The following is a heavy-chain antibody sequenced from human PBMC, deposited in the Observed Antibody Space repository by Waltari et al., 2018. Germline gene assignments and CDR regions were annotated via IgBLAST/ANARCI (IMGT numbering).Heavy chain of an antibody. V-gene: IGHV3-48*01. J-gene: IGHJ5*01. CDR3: AVARGNYDVLTGFPVDS. Sequence: EERLVQSGGGLVQPGGSLRLSCEASGFSLPLYTMIWVRQAPGKGLEWVAYISETSRTTFYADSVRGRFIISRNNAKNSLSLQMVSLRGEDTAVYYCAVARGNYDVLTGFPVDSWGQGTLVTVSS. CDR2: ISETSRTT. D-gene: IGHD3-9*01. CDR1: GFSLPLYT.